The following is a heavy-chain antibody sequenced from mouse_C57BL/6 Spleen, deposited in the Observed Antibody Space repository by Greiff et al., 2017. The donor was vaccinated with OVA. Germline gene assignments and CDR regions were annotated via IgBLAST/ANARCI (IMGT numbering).Heavy chain of an antibody. CDR2: IDPEDGET. CDR3: ARMGIYYDYYGALDY. V-gene: IGHV14-2*01. Sequence: VQLKQSGAELVKPGASVKLSCTASGFNINDYYMHWVKQRTEQGLEWIGRIDPEDGETKYAPKFQGKATLTADTSSNTAYLQLSSLTSEDTAVYYGARMGIYYDYYGALDYWGKGTSVTVSA. J-gene: IGHJ4*01. CDR1: GFNINDYY. D-gene: IGHD2-4*01.